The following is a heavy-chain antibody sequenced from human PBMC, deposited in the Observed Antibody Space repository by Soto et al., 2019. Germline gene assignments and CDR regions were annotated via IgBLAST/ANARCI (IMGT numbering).Heavy chain of an antibody. D-gene: IGHD3-3*01. Sequence: SVKVSCKASGYTFTGYYMHWVRQAPGQGLEWMGWINPNSGGTNYAQKFQGWVTMTRDTSISTAYMELSRLRSDDTAVYYCARDRQAIFGVVPNPYGMDVWGQGTTVTVSS. CDR1: GYTFTGYY. CDR2: INPNSGGT. V-gene: IGHV1-2*04. J-gene: IGHJ6*02. CDR3: ARDRQAIFGVVPNPYGMDV.